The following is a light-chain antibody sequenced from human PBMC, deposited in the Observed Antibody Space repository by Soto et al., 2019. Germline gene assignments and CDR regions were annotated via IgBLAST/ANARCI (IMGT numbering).Light chain of an antibody. CDR1: SSNIGNNY. CDR3: VSYIESTVTHWV. CDR2: DNN. Sequence: QSVLTQPPSVSAAPGQKVTISCSGSSSNIGNNYVSWYQQLPGTAPKLLIYDNNKRPSGIPDRFSGSKSGTSATLGITGLQTGDEADYYCVSYIESTVTHWVFGGGTKLTVL. J-gene: IGLJ3*02. V-gene: IGLV1-51*01.